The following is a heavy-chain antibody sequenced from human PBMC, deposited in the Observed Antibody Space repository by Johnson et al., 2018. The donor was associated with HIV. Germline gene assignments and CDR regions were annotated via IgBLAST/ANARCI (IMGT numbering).Heavy chain of an antibody. CDR1: GFTFDDYA. CDR2: ISWNSGSI. CDR3: AKALSIAATPYAFHI. V-gene: IGHV3-9*01. J-gene: IGHJ3*02. Sequence: VQLVESGGGLVQPGRSLRLSCAASGFTFDDYAMHWVRQAPGKGLEWVSGISWNSGSIGYADSVKGRFTISRDNAKNSLYLQMNSLRAEDTALYYCAKALSIAATPYAFHIWGQGTMVTVSS. D-gene: IGHD6-25*01.